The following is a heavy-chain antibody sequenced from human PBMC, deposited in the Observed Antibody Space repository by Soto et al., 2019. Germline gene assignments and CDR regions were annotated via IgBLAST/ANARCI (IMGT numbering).Heavy chain of an antibody. D-gene: IGHD1-26*01. CDR3: ARGDLAMGASADAFDI. CDR2: IYYSGST. CDR1: GGSISCYY. V-gene: IGHV4-59*01. Sequence: PSETLSLTCTVSGGSISCYYLNWFRQPPGKGLEWIGYIYYSGSTNYNPSLKSRVTISLDTSKNQFSLRLSSVTAADTAVYYCARGDLAMGASADAFDIWGQGTMVTVSS. J-gene: IGHJ3*02.